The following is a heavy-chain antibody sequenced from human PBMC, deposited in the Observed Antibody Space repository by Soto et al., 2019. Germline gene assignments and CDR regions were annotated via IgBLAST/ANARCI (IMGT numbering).Heavy chain of an antibody. CDR3: TKSSGGSSSVGMDY. CDR2: ITRDGYNK. V-gene: IGHV3-30*04. CDR1: GFIFKNYA. Sequence: PGGSLRLSCAGSGFIFKNYALNWVRQAPGKGLEWVASITRDGYNKYYADSVKGRFTISRDNSRDTLSLQMTALTIEDSSVYYCTKSSGGSSSVGMDYWGHGTRVTVSS. J-gene: IGHJ4*01. D-gene: IGHD6-6*01.